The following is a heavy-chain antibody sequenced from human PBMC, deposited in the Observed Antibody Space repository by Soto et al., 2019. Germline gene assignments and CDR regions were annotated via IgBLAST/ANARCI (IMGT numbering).Heavy chain of an antibody. CDR1: GGAFNNYV. CDR2: IVPIYRSS. J-gene: IGHJ6*02. CDR3: ARDDCGYHCYYYAMDI. V-gene: IGHV1-69*18. D-gene: IGHD6-25*01. Sequence: QVQLVQSGAEMKTPGSSVNVSCTLSGGAFNNYVISWVRQAPGQGLEWVGSIVPIYRSSLFAQKFQGRVTLSADDTTNPVYMKMSSLRTDDTTMYYRARDDCGYHCYYYAMDIWGQGTAVTVSS.